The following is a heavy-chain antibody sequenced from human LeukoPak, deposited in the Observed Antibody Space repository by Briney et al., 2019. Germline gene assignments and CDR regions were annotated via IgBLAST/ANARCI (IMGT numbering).Heavy chain of an antibody. CDR2: IYYSGST. J-gene: IGHJ4*02. CDR1: GGSISSSSYY. CDR3: ARGRWQQLEAFRGFDY. V-gene: IGHV4-39*07. Sequence: SETLSLTCTVSGGSISSSSYYWGWIRQPPGKGLEWIGSIYYSGSTYYKPSLKSRVTMSVDTSKNQFSLKLSSVTAADTAVYYCARGRWQQLEAFRGFDYWGKGTLVTVSS. D-gene: IGHD6-13*01.